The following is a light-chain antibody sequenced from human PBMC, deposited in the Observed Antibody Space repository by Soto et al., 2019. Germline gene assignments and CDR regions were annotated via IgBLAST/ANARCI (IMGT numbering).Light chain of an antibody. CDR2: AVS. J-gene: IGKJ1*01. Sequence: ELMMTQSPGTLSASPGERATLSCRASQSVSSNLAWYQQKPGQAPRLLIYAVSTRATGIPARFSRSGSGTEFTRTISSLQSEDFAVYYCQQYNKGPLTFGQGTKVESK. CDR3: QQYNKGPLT. CDR1: QSVSSN. V-gene: IGKV3-15*01.